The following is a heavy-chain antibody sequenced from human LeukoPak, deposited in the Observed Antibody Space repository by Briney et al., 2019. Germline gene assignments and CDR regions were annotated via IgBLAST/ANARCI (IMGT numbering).Heavy chain of an antibody. Sequence: SETLSLTCAVSGGSISNESWWSWVRQPPGKGLEWIGEIHYRGGTNYNPSLRSRVTISVDTSKNQFSLKMTSVTAADTAVYYCATPNDAFNIWGQGTMVTVSS. CDR2: IHYRGGT. CDR3: ATPNDAFNI. J-gene: IGHJ3*02. CDR1: GGSISNESW. V-gene: IGHV4-4*02.